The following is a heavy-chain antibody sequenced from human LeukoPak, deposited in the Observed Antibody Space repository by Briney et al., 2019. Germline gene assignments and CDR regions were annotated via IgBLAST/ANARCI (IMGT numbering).Heavy chain of an antibody. CDR3: AKERDYGPADY. CDR1: GFIFNKHA. CDR2: LSGSGSST. V-gene: IGHV3-23*01. J-gene: IGHJ4*02. D-gene: IGHD4/OR15-4a*01. Sequence: QPGGSLRLSCVASGFIFNKHAMSWVRQAPGEGLEWVSGLSGSGSSTDYADSVKGRFTVSRDNSKNTLFLQMNSLRAEDTAIYYCAKERDYGPADYWGQGTLVTVSS.